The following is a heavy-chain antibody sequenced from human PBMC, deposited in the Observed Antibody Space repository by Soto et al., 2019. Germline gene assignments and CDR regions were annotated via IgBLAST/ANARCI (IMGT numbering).Heavy chain of an antibody. CDR2: IYSGGST. D-gene: IGHD6-19*01. Sequence: SGGSLRLSCAASGFTVSSNYMSWVRQAPGKGLEWVSVIYSGGSTYYADSVKGRFTISRDNSKNTLYLQMNSLRAEDTAVYYCARETIAVAGTQWGQGTLVTVSS. CDR1: GFTVSSNY. J-gene: IGHJ4*02. CDR3: ARETIAVAGTQ. V-gene: IGHV3-66*01.